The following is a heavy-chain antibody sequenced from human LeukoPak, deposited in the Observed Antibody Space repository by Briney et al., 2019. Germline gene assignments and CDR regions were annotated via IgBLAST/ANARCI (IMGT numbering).Heavy chain of an antibody. Sequence: PSETLSLTCAVSGGSISSSSWWSWVRQPPGKGLEWIGEIYHSGCTNYNPSLKSRVTISVDKSKNQFSLKLSSVTAADTAVYYCARSDGSQGAFDIWGQGTMVTVSS. V-gene: IGHV4-4*02. D-gene: IGHD1-26*01. CDR1: GGSISSSSW. J-gene: IGHJ3*02. CDR3: ARSDGSQGAFDI. CDR2: IYHSGCT.